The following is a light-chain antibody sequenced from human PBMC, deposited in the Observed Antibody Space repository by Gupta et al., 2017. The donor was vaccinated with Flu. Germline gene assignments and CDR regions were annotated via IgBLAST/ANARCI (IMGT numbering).Light chain of an antibody. CDR2: ENN. J-gene: IGLJ1*01. CDR1: SSNIGNTY. Sequence: QSLLTQPPSIAAAPGQSVTISCSGSSSNIGNTYVSWYQQLPGTAPKLLIYENNKRPSGIPDRFSGSKSGTSAALGITGLQTGEEADYYCGTWDGSLSTDVFGTGTKVTVL. CDR3: GTWDGSLSTDV. V-gene: IGLV1-51*02.